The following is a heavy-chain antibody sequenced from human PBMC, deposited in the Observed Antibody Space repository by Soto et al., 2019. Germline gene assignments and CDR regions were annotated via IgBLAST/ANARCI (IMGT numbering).Heavy chain of an antibody. Sequence: PGPSLRLSCTASGFTFGDYAMSWVRQAPGKGLEWGCFIRSKAYGATTEYAASVKGRFTISRDDSKSIAYLQMNSLKTEDTAVYYCTRDTDGWLCYDYGMDGWGQGT. V-gene: IGHV3-49*04. CDR1: GFTFGDYA. CDR3: TRDTDGWLCYDYGMDG. J-gene: IGHJ6*02. D-gene: IGHD6-19*01. CDR2: IRSKAYGATT.